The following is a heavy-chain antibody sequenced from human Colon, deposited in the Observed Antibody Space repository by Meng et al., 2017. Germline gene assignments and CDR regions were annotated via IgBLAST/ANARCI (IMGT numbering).Heavy chain of an antibody. Sequence: VNPPASSLRFSFTLSGRVFDTSPITSVRQAPGQGLAWFGMVFPRGASTRIAQKFRGRITTTSDTSTSTVYMELSSLRSEDMAVYYCARGDVLSGKGHDAFDVWGQGTMVTVSS. CDR3: ARGDVLSGKGHDAFDV. J-gene: IGHJ3*01. CDR1: GRVFDTSP. CDR2: VFPRGAST. D-gene: IGHD2-21*01. V-gene: IGHV1-46*02.